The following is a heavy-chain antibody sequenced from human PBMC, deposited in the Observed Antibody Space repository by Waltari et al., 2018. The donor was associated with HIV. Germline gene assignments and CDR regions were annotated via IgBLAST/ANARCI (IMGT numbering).Heavy chain of an antibody. D-gene: IGHD6-19*01. CDR3: ARLEYSSLGPPFYYGMDV. J-gene: IGHJ6*02. V-gene: IGHV1-46*01. Sequence: QVQLVQSGAELKKPGASMKVSCKTSGYTFTHYYIHWIRQAPGQGLEWVGVINPNDGSTIYAQKVQGRVTITSDTATSTVYMDVNSLRSADTAVYYCARLEYSSLGPPFYYGMDVWGQGTTVTVS. CDR1: GYTFTHYY. CDR2: INPNDGST.